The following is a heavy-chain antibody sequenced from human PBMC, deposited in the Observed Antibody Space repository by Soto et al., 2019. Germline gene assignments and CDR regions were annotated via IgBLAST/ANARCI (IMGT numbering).Heavy chain of an antibody. Sequence: TGGSLRLSCAASGFTFSLYSMIWVRQAPGKGLEWVASITSSSSYIYYEDSLKGRFTISRDNAENSLFLQLDSLRAEDTAVYFCVGARSTDSRPDYWGQGTLVTVSS. V-gene: IGHV3-21*01. J-gene: IGHJ4*02. CDR2: ITSSSSYI. CDR1: GFTFSLYS. CDR3: VGARSTDSRPDY. D-gene: IGHD3-22*01.